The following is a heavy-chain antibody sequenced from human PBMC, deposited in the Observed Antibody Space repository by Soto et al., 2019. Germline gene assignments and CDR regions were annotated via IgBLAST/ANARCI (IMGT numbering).Heavy chain of an antibody. J-gene: IGHJ5*02. D-gene: IGHD2-2*02. V-gene: IGHV3-30*18. CDR1: GFTFSSYG. Sequence: LRLSCAASGFTFSSYGMHWVRQAPGKGLEWVAVISYDGSNKYYADSVKGRFTISRDNSKNTLYLQMNSLRAEDTAVYYCAKSAGDIVVVPAAIGGWFDPWGQGTLVTVSS. CDR3: AKSAGDIVVVPAAIGGWFDP. CDR2: ISYDGSNK.